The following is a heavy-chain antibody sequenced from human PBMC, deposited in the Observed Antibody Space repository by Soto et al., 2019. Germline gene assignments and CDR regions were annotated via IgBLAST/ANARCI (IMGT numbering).Heavy chain of an antibody. D-gene: IGHD6-6*01. CDR3: MKRPRA. CDR2: IYSGGAT. Sequence: EVQLVESGGGLVQPGGSLRLSCAASEFTVSNNYMSWVRQAPGKGLEWVSLIYSGGATHYADSVRGRFTISRDNSKNTLYLKMNSLRGEDTAIYYCMKRPRAWGQGTRVTVSS. V-gene: IGHV3-66*01. J-gene: IGHJ5*02. CDR1: EFTVSNNY.